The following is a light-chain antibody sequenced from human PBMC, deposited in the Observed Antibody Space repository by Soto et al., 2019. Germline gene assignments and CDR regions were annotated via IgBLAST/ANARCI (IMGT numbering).Light chain of an antibody. J-gene: IGKJ4*01. CDR3: QQYGSSPLT. CDR1: QSVSSSY. V-gene: IGKV3-20*01. CDR2: GAS. Sequence: EIVLTQSPGTLSLSPGERATLSCRASQSVSSSYLAWYQQTPGQAPRLLIYGASSRATGIPDMFSGSGSGTAFTLTISRLEPEDVAVYYCQQYGSSPLTFGGGTKVEIK.